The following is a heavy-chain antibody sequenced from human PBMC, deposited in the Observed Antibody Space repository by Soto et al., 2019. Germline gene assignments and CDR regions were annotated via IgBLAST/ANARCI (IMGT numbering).Heavy chain of an antibody. Sequence: GGSLRLSCAASGFTFSSYGMHWVRQAPGKGLEWVAVISYDGSNKYYADSVKGRFTISRDNSKNTLYLQMNSLRAEDTAVYYCEKDRRDYGYPYYYYGMDVWGQGTTVTVSS. V-gene: IGHV3-30*18. D-gene: IGHD3-16*01. CDR1: GFTFSSYG. CDR2: ISYDGSNK. CDR3: EKDRRDYGYPYYYYGMDV. J-gene: IGHJ6*02.